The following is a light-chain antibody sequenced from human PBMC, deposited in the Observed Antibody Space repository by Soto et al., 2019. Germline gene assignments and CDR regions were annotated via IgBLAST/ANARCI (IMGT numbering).Light chain of an antibody. V-gene: IGKV1-5*01. CDR3: QQYNTYPET. J-gene: IGKJ1*01. CDR2: DAS. Sequence: DIEMTQSPSTLSASAGDRVTITCRASQSISSWLAWYQQKTGKAPKLLIYDASNLQSGVPSRFSGSGSGTEFTLTIICLQTDDFATSYYQQYNTYPETFDHRTKVELK. CDR1: QSISSW.